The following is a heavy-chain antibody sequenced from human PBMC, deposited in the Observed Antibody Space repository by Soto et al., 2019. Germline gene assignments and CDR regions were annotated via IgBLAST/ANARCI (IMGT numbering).Heavy chain of an antibody. CDR2: INTKSGGT. D-gene: IGHD2-8*01. J-gene: IGHJ6*02. V-gene: IGHV1-2*04. CDR1: GYSFTDYH. CDR3: ERGHSTDCYNGVCSFLYNHETDD. Sequence: AAVMFSFKASGYSFTDYHIHWLRQAPVQVLDCLGRINTKSGGTSTAQKFQGWVTMTRDRSISTSYMELTRLRSDDKAVYFCERGHSTDCYNGVCSFLYNHETDDWGQWTTVPVSS.